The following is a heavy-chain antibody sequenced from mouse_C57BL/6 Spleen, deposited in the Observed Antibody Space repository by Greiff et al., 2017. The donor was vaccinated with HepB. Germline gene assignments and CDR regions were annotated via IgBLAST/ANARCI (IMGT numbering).Heavy chain of an antibody. J-gene: IGHJ1*03. V-gene: IGHV5-4*01. CDR3: ARGDFPDV. CDR2: ISDGGSYT. CDR1: GFTFSSYA. Sequence: EVQVVESGGGLVKPGGSLKLSCAASGFTFSSYAMSWVRQTPEKRLEWVATISDGGSYTYYPDNVKGRFTISRDNAKNNLYLQMSHLKSEDTAMYYCARGDFPDVWGTGTTVTVSS.